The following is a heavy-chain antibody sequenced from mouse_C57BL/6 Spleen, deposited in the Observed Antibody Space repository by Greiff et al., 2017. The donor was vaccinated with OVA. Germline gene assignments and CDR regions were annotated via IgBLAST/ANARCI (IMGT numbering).Heavy chain of an antibody. D-gene: IGHD2-4*01. CDR3: AAIYYDYAVY. CDR2: IDPSDSYT. Sequence: VQLQQPGAELVKPGASVKLSCKASGYTFTSYWMQWVKQRPGQGLEWIGEIDPSDSYTNYNQKFNGKATLTVDTSSSTAYMQLSSLTSEDSAVYYCAAIYYDYAVYWGQGTTLTVSS. V-gene: IGHV1-50*01. J-gene: IGHJ2*01. CDR1: GYTFTSYW.